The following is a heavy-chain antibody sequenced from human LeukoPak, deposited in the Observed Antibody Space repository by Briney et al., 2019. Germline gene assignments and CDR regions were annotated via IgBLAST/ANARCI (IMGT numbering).Heavy chain of an antibody. J-gene: IGHJ4*02. CDR2: IHYSGTT. D-gene: IGHD3-10*01. CDR1: GGSINSVGSY. Sequence: PSETLSLTCSVSGGSINSVGSYWTWIRQHPGKGLEWIGYIHYSGTTSYNPSLKSRLDISIDTSKNQFSLNLSSVTAADTAVYYCARDEAYYGSGNYDYWGQGTLVTVSS. V-gene: IGHV4-31*03. CDR3: ARDEAYYGSGNYDY.